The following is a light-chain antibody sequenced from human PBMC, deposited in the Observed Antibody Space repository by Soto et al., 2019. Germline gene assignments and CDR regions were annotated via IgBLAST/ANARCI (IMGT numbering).Light chain of an antibody. V-gene: IGLV2-14*01. CDR3: SSYTASTPPYV. J-gene: IGLJ1*01. CDR2: DVS. CDR1: SSDFGGYNY. Sequence: QSALTQPASVSGSPGQSITISCTGTSSDFGGYNYVSWYQQHPGKAPKLLLYDVSNRPSGVSSRFSGSKSGNTASLTISGLQAEDEADYYCSSYTASTPPYVFGTGTKVTVL.